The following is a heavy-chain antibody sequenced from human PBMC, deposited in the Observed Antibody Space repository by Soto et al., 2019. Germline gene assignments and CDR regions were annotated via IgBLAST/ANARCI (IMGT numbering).Heavy chain of an antibody. D-gene: IGHD3-22*01. CDR1: GGTFTDLG. J-gene: IGHJ5*02. V-gene: IGHV1-69*13. Sequence: VASVKVSCKASGGTFTDLGLHWVRQAPGQGLEWMGGIIPTFGTPNYAQKFQGRVIITADEFTSTAHMELSSLRSEDTAVYYCARGWDHYDSSGLLTWFDPWGQGTLVTVSS. CDR2: IIPTFGTP. CDR3: ARGWDHYDSSGLLTWFDP.